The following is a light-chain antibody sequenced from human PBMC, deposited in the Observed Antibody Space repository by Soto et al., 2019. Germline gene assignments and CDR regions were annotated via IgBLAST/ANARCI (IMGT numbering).Light chain of an antibody. CDR3: QQYNNWPRT. Sequence: EIVMTQSPATLSVSPGERATLSCRASQSVSSNLAGYQQKPGQAPRLLIYGASTRATGIPARFSGSGYGTELTLNISSLQSEDFAVYCCQQYNNWPRTFGQGTKVEIK. J-gene: IGKJ1*01. V-gene: IGKV3-15*01. CDR2: GAS. CDR1: QSVSSN.